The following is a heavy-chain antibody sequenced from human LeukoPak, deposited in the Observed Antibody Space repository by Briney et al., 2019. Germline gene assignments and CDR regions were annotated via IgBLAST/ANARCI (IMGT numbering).Heavy chain of an antibody. CDR3: ARGSALLALSFDY. V-gene: IGHV1-69*13. Sequence: SVTVSCKASGGTFSSYAISWVRQAPGQGLEWMGGIIPIFGTANYAQKLQGRVTITADESTSTAYMELSSLRSEDTAVYYCARGSALLALSFDYWGQGTLVTVSS. J-gene: IGHJ4*02. D-gene: IGHD2-15*01. CDR2: IIPIFGTA. CDR1: GGTFSSYA.